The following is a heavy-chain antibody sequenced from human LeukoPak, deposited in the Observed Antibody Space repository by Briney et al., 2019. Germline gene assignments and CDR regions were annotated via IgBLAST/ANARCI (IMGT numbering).Heavy chain of an antibody. CDR3: AKHSSSGNYYFDY. D-gene: IGHD6-19*01. V-gene: IGHV3-23*01. Sequence: PGGSLRLSCAASGFTFSSYAMSWVRQAPGKGLEWVSSISGSGGTTYYADSVKGRFTISRDNSKNTLYLQMNSLRAEDTAVYYCAKHSSSGNYYFDYWGQGTLVTVSS. CDR1: GFTFSSYA. J-gene: IGHJ4*02. CDR2: ISGSGGTT.